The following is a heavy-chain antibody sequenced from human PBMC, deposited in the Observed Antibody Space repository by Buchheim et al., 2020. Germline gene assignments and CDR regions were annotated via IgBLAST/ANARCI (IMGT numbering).Heavy chain of an antibody. V-gene: IGHV3-23*04. Sequence: EVQLVDSGGGLVQPGESLRLSCAASGFSFSGYAMSWVRQAPGKGLEWVSSNSGSGATTFNADSVKGRFTISRDNSKNMLYLQMNSLRAEDTAVYFCAKGSRGYTNYYFDYWGQGTL. J-gene: IGHJ4*02. CDR2: NSGSGATT. CDR3: AKGSRGYTNYYFDY. CDR1: GFSFSGYA. D-gene: IGHD4-11*01.